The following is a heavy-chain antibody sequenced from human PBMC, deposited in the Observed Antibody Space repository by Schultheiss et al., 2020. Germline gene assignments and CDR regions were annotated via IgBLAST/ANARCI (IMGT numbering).Heavy chain of an antibody. CDR2: IFYSGST. J-gene: IGHJ6*02. D-gene: IGHD2/OR15-2a*01. CDR3: AGSTTPHNQYGMHV. CDR1: GGSISSYY. Sequence: SETLSLTCTVSGGSISSYYWSWIRQPPGKGLEWIGYIFYSGSTNYNPSLKSRVTISVDTSKNQFSLKLSSVTAADTAVYYCAGSTTPHNQYGMHVWGQGTTVTVS. V-gene: IGHV4-59*01.